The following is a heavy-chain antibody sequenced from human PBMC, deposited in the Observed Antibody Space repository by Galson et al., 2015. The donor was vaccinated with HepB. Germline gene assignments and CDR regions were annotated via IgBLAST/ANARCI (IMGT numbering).Heavy chain of an antibody. CDR1: GYSFNTHW. CDR2: IYPDDSET. V-gene: IGHV5-51*03. D-gene: IGHD4-17*01. Sequence: QSGAEVKKPGESLKISCRGSGYSFNTHWIAWVRLMPGKGLEWMGIIYPDDSETKYSQTFQGQVTISADKSIATDYLQWRTLQASDTAMYYCARWGGAAAYGARISGPATTVTVS. J-gene: IGHJ6*02. CDR3: ARWGGAAAYGARI.